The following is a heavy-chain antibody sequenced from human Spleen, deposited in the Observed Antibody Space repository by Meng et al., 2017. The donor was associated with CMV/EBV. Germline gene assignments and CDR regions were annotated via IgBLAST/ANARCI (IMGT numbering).Heavy chain of an antibody. D-gene: IGHD3-22*01. CDR1: YKLASYG. V-gene: IGHV1-18*01. CDR2: ITAYNGIT. Sequence: YKLASYGLVWVRQAPGQGLEWMGWITAYNGITNFAQKFQGRVTMTTDTSTSTAYMDLTSLRSDDTAVYYCARGAGSSGYYSPNWYFDLWGRGTLVTVSS. CDR3: ARGAGSSGYYSPNWYFDL. J-gene: IGHJ2*01.